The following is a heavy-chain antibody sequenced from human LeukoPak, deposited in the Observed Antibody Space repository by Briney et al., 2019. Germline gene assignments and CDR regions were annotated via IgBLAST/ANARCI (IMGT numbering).Heavy chain of an antibody. CDR3: ASRGIAAAGTVIDY. V-gene: IGHV3-53*01. J-gene: IGHJ4*02. D-gene: IGHD6-13*01. CDR2: IYSGGST. Sequence: GGSLRLSCAASGFTVSSNYMSWVRQAPGKGLKWVSVIYSGGSTYYADSVKGRFTISRDNSKNTLYLQMNSLRAEDTAVYYCASRGIAAAGTVIDYWGQGTLVTVSS. CDR1: GFTVSSNY.